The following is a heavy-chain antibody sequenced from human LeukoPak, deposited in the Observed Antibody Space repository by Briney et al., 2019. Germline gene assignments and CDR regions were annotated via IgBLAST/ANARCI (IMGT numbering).Heavy chain of an antibody. J-gene: IGHJ4*02. CDR1: GYTFTSYD. V-gene: IGHV1-8*01. CDR2: MNPNSGNT. D-gene: IGHD4-17*01. Sequence: ASVKVSRKASGYTFTSYDINWVRQATGQGLEWMGWMNPNSGNTGYAQKFQGRVTMTRNTSISTAYMELSSLRSEDTAVCYCAKDYPPLKETYGDPLLYFGYWGQGTLVTVSS. CDR3: AKDYPPLKETYGDPLLYFGY.